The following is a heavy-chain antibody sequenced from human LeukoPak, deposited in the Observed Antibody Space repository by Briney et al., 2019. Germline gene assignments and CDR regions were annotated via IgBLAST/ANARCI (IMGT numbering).Heavy chain of an antibody. CDR1: GGSFSGYY. V-gene: IGHV4-34*01. D-gene: IGHD3-22*01. J-gene: IGHJ4*02. Sequence: SETLSLTCAVYGGSFSGYYWSWIRQPPGKGLEWIGEINHSGSTNYNPSLKSRVTISVDTSKNQFSLKLSSVSAADTAVYYCARHLAYDSSGYYYFDYWGQGTLVTVSS. CDR3: ARHLAYDSSGYYYFDY. CDR2: INHSGST.